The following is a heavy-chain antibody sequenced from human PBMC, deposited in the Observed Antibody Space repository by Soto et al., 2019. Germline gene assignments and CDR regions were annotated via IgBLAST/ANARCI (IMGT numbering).Heavy chain of an antibody. CDR2: ISGSGGST. V-gene: IGHV3-23*01. CDR1: GFTFSSYA. Sequence: GGSLRLSCAASGFTFSSYAMSWVRQAPGKGLEWVSAISGSGGSTYYADSVKGRFTISRDNSKNTLYLQMNSLRAEDTAVYYCAKALPKYAYYYYGMDVWGQGTTVTVSS. J-gene: IGHJ6*02. D-gene: IGHD2-2*01. CDR3: AKALPKYAYYYYGMDV.